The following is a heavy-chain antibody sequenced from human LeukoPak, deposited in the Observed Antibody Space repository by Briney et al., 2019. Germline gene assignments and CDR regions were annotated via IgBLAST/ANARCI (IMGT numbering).Heavy chain of an antibody. V-gene: IGHV3-33*01. J-gene: IGHJ3*02. D-gene: IGHD5-12*01. CDR2: IWYDGSNK. Sequence: GGSLRLSCAASGFTFSSYGMHWVRQAPGKGLEWVAVIWYDGSNKYHADSVKGRFTISRDNSKNTLYLQMNSLRAEDTAVYYCARVGYDGAFDIWGQGTMVTVSS. CDR3: ARVGYDGAFDI. CDR1: GFTFSSYG.